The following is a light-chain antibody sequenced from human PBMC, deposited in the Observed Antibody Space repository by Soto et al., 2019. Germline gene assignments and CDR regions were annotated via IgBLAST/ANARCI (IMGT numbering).Light chain of an antibody. CDR3: SSYTTSSTHVV. J-gene: IGLJ2*01. V-gene: IGLV2-14*01. CDR1: TSDVGAYNY. Sequence: SVLTQPASVSGSPGQSITISCTGTTSDVGAYNYVSWFQQHPGKAPKLMIYEVSNRPSGVSDRFSASKSGNTASLTISGLQAEDEADYYCSSYTTSSTHVVFGGGTQLTVL. CDR2: EVS.